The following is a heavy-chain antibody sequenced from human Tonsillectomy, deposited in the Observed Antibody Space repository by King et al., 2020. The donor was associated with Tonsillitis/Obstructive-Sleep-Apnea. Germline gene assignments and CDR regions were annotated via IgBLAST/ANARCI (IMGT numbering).Heavy chain of an antibody. CDR1: GFTFCSYS. D-gene: IGHD3-3*01. Sequence: VQLVESGGGLVQPGGSLRLSCAASGFTFCSYSMNWVRQAPGRGLEGGSYICSSRSTIYYADSVKGRFTLSRDKDKKSLYLQMNSLRDEATAWYYCARGRWSGYYYMDVWGKGTTVTVSS. V-gene: IGHV3-48*02. J-gene: IGHJ6*03. CDR2: ICSSRSTI. CDR3: ARGRWSGYYYMDV.